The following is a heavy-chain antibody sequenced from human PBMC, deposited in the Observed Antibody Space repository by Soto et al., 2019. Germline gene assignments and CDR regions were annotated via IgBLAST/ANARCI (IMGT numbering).Heavy chain of an antibody. CDR3: AIEFCGSWYANYYYYGMDV. V-gene: IGHV4-34*01. CDR1: GGSFSGYY. D-gene: IGHD6-13*01. CDR2: INHSGST. Sequence: SETLSLTCAVYGGSFSGYYWSWIRQPPGKGLEWIGEINHSGSTNYNPSLKSRVTISVDTSKNQFSLKLSSVTAADTAVYYCAIEFCGSWYANYYYYGMDVWGQGTTVTVSS. J-gene: IGHJ6*02.